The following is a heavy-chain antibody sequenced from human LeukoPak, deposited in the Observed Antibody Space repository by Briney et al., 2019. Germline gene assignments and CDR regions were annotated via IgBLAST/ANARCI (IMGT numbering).Heavy chain of an antibody. CDR2: IYYSGST. J-gene: IGHJ4*02. CDR3: ARWVADYYDSSGIDY. Sequence: SETLSLTCTVSGGSMSSYYWSWIRQPPGKGLEWIGYIYYSGSTNYNPSLKSRVTISVDTSKNQFSLKLSSVTAADTAVYYCARWVADYYDSSGIDYWGQGTLVTVSS. V-gene: IGHV4-59*12. D-gene: IGHD3-22*01. CDR1: GGSMSSYY.